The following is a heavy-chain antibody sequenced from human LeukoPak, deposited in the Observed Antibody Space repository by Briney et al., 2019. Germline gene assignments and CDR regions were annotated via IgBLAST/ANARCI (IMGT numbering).Heavy chain of an antibody. J-gene: IGHJ4*02. D-gene: IGHD3-16*02. V-gene: IGHV4-61*10. Sequence: SQTLSLTCTVSGGSISSGSYYWNWIRQPAGKGLEWIGYIYYSGSTNYNPSLKSRVTISVDTSKNQFSLKLSSVTAADTAVYYCARDRLYLDYWGQGTLVTVSS. CDR3: ARDRLYLDY. CDR1: GGSISSGSYY. CDR2: IYYSGST.